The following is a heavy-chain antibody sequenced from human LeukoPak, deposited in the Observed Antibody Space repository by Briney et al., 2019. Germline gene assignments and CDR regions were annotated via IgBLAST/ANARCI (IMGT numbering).Heavy chain of an antibody. CDR3: ARDCEFCDLLFHMNV. V-gene: IGHV4-61*09. CDR2: IDNSGST. D-gene: IGHD3-16*01. Sequence: SQTLSLTCTVSGGSISSTGYYWTWIRQPAGKGLEWIGHIDNSGSTNCNPSPKSRVTISVDTSKNQFSLNLTSVTAADTAVYYCARDCEFCDLLFHMNVWGKGTTVTVSS. J-gene: IGHJ6*03. CDR1: GGSISSTGYY.